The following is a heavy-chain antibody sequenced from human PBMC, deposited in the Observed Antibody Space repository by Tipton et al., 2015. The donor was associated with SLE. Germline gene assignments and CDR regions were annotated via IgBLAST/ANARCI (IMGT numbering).Heavy chain of an antibody. CDR1: GGSISSSSYY. CDR3: AICCSGGSFDY. V-gene: IGHV4-39*07. D-gene: IGHD2-15*01. Sequence: TLSLTCTVSGGSISSSSYYWGWIRQPPGKGLEWIGSIYYSGGTYYNPSLKSRVTISVGTSKNQFSLKLSSVTAADTAVYYCAICCSGGSFDYWGQGTLVTVSS. J-gene: IGHJ4*02. CDR2: IYYSGGT.